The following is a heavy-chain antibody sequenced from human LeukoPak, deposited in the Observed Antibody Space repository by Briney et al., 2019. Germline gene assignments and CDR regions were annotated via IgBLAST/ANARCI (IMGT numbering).Heavy chain of an antibody. V-gene: IGHV4-39*07. J-gene: IGHJ4*02. CDR2: IYYSGST. D-gene: IGHD4-11*01. CDR1: GGSISSNSYY. CDR3: ASSGPPYSNYEGNYFDY. Sequence: KPSETLSLTCAVSGGSISSNSYYWGWIRQPPGKGLEWIGSIYYSGSTYYNPSLKSRVTISVDTSKNQFSLKLSSVTAADTAVYYCASSGPPYSNYEGNYFDYWGQGTLVTVSS.